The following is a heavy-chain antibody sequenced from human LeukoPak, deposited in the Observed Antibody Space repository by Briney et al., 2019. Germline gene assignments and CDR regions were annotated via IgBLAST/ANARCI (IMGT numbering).Heavy chain of an antibody. Sequence: GGSLRLSCAASGFTFSSYWMSWVRQAPGKGLEWVANIKQDGSEKYYVDSVKGRFTISRDNAKNSLYLQMNSLRAEDTAVYYCAREPYYYASGSDLRPFDPWGQGTLVTVSS. CDR1: GFTFSSYW. J-gene: IGHJ5*02. CDR2: IKQDGSEK. CDR3: AREPYYYASGSDLRPFDP. D-gene: IGHD3-10*01. V-gene: IGHV3-7*01.